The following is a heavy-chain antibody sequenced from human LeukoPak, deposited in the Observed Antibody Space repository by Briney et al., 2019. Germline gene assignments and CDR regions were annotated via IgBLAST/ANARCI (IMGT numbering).Heavy chain of an antibody. CDR1: GGSISSGGYY. Sequence: SETLSLTCTVSGGSISSGGYYWSWIRQHPGKGLEWIGYIYYSGSTYYNPSLKSRVTISVDTSKNQFSLKLSSVTAADTAVYYCARHAPMTTYDYWGQGTLVTVSS. J-gene: IGHJ4*02. V-gene: IGHV4-31*03. CDR3: ARHAPMTTYDY. CDR2: IYYSGST. D-gene: IGHD4-17*01.